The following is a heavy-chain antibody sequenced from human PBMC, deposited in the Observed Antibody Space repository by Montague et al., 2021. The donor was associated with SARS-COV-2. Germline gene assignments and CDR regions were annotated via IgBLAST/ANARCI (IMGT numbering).Heavy chain of an antibody. Sequence: SETLSLTCAVSGGSISRSSYYWGWIRQPPGKGLEWIGSIYSGGTSYHNPSLKSRVTISVDTSKSQFSLKLSSVTAADTAVYYCARQVGYCSGGNCYFYRYLDLWGRGTLVTVSS. CDR3: ARQVGYCSGGNCYFYRYLDL. V-gene: IGHV4-39*01. J-gene: IGHJ2*01. CDR2: IYSGGTS. CDR1: GGSISRSSYY. D-gene: IGHD2-15*01.